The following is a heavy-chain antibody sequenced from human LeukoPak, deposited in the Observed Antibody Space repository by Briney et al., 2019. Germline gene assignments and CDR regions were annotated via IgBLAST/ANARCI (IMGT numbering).Heavy chain of an antibody. CDR2: IYYSGST. CDR3: ARFVATVTTSAFDI. CDR1: GGSISSYY. J-gene: IGHJ3*02. D-gene: IGHD4-17*01. V-gene: IGHV4-59*01. Sequence: LETLSLTCTVSGGSISSYYWSWIRQPPGKGLEWIGYIYYSGSTNYNPSLKSRVTISVDTSKNQFSLKLSSVTAADTAVYYCARFVATVTTSAFDIWGQGTMVTVSS.